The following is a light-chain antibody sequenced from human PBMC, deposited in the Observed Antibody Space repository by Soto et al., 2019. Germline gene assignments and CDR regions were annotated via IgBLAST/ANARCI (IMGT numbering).Light chain of an antibody. J-gene: IGKJ3*01. V-gene: IGKV1-27*01. CDR2: AAS. Sequence: DIQMTQSPSSLSASVGDRVTITCRASQGITNFLAWYQQKPGTVPKLLIYAASTLQSGVPSRFSGSGFGKDFTLNISSLQPEDGATYYCQKYSSAPFTFGPGTKVDIK. CDR3: QKYSSAPFT. CDR1: QGITNF.